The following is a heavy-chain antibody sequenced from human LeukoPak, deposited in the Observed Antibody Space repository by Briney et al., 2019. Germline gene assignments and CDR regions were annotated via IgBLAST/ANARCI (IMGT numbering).Heavy chain of an antibody. CDR2: IKQDGSEK. V-gene: IGHV3-7*01. J-gene: IGHJ4*02. CDR1: GFTFSSYG. D-gene: IGHD2-21*02. Sequence: GGPLKLSVAAPGFTFSSYGWSGVRQAPGKGLEWVANIKQDGSEKYYVDSVKGRFTISRDNAKNSLYLQMNSLRAEDTAVYYCARVKRDSTDYWGQGTLVTVSS. CDR3: ARVKRDSTDY.